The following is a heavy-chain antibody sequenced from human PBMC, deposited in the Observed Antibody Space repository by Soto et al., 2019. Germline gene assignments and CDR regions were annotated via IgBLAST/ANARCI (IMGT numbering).Heavy chain of an antibody. V-gene: IGHV4-39*01. CDR2: MYYSGST. CDR1: GGSISSSSYY. D-gene: IGHD6-19*01. CDR3: ARPARQATVAGDY. J-gene: IGHJ4*02. Sequence: QLQLQESGPGLVKPSETLFLTCTVSGGSISSSSYYWGWIRQPPGKGLEWIGRMYYSGSTLFNPSLKSRVSISVDTSKNQFSLKLTSVTAADTAVYYCARPARQATVAGDYWGQGTLVTVSS.